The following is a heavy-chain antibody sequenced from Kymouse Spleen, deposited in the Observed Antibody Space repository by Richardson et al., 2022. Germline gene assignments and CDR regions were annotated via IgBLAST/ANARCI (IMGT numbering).Heavy chain of an antibody. Sequence: EVQLVESGGGLVKPGGSLRLSCAASGFTFSNAWMSWVRQAPGKGLEWVGRIKSKTDGGTTDYAAPVKGRFTISRDDSKNTLYLQMNSLKTEDTAVYYCTTDPVNWTYYYYGMDVWGQGTTVTVSS. CDR3: TTDPVNWTYYYYGMDV. D-gene: IGHD1-20*01,IGHD1-7*01. CDR2: IKSKTDGGTT. J-gene: IGHJ6*02. V-gene: IGHV3-15*01. CDR1: GFTFSNAW.